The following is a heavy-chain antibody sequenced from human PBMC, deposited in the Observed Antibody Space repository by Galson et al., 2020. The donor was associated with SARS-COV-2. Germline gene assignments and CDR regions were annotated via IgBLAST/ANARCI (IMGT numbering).Heavy chain of an antibody. V-gene: IGHV1-58*01. J-gene: IGHJ4*02. CDR1: GIRFTTSA. CDR3: AAFVGNNPAY. CDR2: IVVSSGKT. D-gene: IGHD1-26*01. Sequence: SVKVSCKTSGIRFTTSAVQWVRQARGQRLEWIGWIVVSSGKTNYAQKFQERVTITRDMSTTTAYMELSSLRSEDTAVYYCAAFVGNNPAYWGQGTLVSVSS.